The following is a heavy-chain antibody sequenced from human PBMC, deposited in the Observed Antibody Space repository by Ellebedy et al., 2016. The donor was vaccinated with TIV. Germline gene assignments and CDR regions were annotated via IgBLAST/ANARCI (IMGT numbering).Heavy chain of an antibody. CDR2: IYYSGST. D-gene: IGHD3-10*01. CDR1: GGSISSYY. Sequence: SETLSLTXTVSGGSISSYYWSWIRQPPGKGLEWIGYIYYSGSTNYNPPLKSRVTISVDTSKNQFSLKLSSVTAADTAVYYCARDQVYYGSGSYNWFDPWGQGTLVTVSS. V-gene: IGHV4-59*01. J-gene: IGHJ5*02. CDR3: ARDQVYYGSGSYNWFDP.